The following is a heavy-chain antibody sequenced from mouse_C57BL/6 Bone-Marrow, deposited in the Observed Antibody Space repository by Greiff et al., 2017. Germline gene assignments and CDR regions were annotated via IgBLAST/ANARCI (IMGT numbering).Heavy chain of an antibody. CDR1: GYTFTSYW. V-gene: IGHV1-50*01. Sequence: QVQLQQPGAELVKPGASVKLSCKASGYTFTSYWMQWVKQRHGQGLEWIGEIDPSDSYTNYNQKFKGKATLTVDTSSRTAYMQLRSLTSADSAVYYCARGGVYYDCDYWFAYWGQGTLVTVSA. CDR3: ARGGVYYDCDYWFAY. CDR2: IDPSDSYT. D-gene: IGHD2-4*01. J-gene: IGHJ3*01.